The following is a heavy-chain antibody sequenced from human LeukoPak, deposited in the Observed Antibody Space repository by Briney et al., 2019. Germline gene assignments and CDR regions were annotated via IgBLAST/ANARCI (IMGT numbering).Heavy chain of an antibody. V-gene: IGHV1-69*04. Sequence: ASVKVSCKASGGTFSSYAISWVRQAPGQGLEWMGRIIPILGIANYAQKFQDRVTMTRDTSTSTVYMELSSLRSEDTAVYYCARETRSLVIGAAAGPWNYWGQGTLVTVSS. CDR2: IIPILGIA. J-gene: IGHJ4*02. CDR3: ARETRSLVIGAAAGPWNY. CDR1: GGTFSSYA. D-gene: IGHD6-13*01.